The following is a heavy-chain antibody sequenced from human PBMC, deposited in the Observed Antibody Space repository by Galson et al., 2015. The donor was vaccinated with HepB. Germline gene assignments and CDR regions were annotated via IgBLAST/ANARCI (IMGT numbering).Heavy chain of an antibody. CDR1: GFTFSSSR. CDR3: ARDPHFGALDY. V-gene: IGHV3-7*01. CDR2: MDPEGSGK. D-gene: IGHD3-16*01. J-gene: IGHJ4*02. Sequence: SLRLSCAASGFTFSSSRMSWVRQAPGKGLEWVANMDPEGSGKFYVDSVKGRFTVSRDNAKNSVYLQMDSLRAEDTAVYYCARDPHFGALDYWGQGTLVTVSP.